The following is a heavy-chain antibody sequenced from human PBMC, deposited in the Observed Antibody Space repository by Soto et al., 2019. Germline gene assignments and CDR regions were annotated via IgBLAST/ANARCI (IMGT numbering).Heavy chain of an antibody. CDR2: INHSGST. CDR3: ARHCYGETKGAFDI. D-gene: IGHD4-17*01. Sequence: SETLSLTCAVYGGSFSGYYWSWIRQPPRKGLEWIGEINHSGSTNYNPSLKSRVTISVDTSKNQFSLKLSSVTAADTAVYYCARHCYGETKGAFDIWGQGTMVTVSS. CDR1: GGSFSGYY. J-gene: IGHJ3*02. V-gene: IGHV4-34*01.